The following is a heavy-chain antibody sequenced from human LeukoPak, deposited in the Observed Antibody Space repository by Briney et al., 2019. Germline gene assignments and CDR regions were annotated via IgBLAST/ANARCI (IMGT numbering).Heavy chain of an antibody. V-gene: IGHV4-4*07. CDR1: GGSITSYY. CDR3: ARHIAVAGTYYFDY. J-gene: IGHJ4*02. CDR2: IYTSGTT. D-gene: IGHD6-19*01. Sequence: SETLSLTCTVSGGSITSYYWSWIRQPAGKGLEWIGRIYTSGTTKYNPPLKSRVTMSVDTSKNQFSLKLSSVTAADTAVYYCARHIAVAGTYYFDYWGQGTLVTVSS.